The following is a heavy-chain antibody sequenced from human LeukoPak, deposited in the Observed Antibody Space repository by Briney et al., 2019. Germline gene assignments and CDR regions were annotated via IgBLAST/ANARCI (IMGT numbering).Heavy chain of an antibody. J-gene: IGHJ6*03. CDR1: GFIFSGYG. D-gene: IGHD2-21*01. V-gene: IGHV3-48*04. CDR2: IGSSGSSRNNI. Sequence: GGSLRLSCAASGFIFSGYGMTWVRQAPGKGLEWLSYIGSSGSSRNNIYYAVSVKGRFTISRDNAKDSLYLQMNSLRAADTAVYYCARAPTPYFTYYMDVWGKGTTVSVSS. CDR3: ARAPTPYFTYYMDV.